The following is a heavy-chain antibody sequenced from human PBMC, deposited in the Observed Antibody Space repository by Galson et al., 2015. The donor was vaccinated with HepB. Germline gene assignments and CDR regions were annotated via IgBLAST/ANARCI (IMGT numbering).Heavy chain of an antibody. CDR1: GFTFSSYS. CDR3: ARDSGHKWFGVDYSSGMDV. CDR2: ISSSSSTI. D-gene: IGHD3-10*01. V-gene: IGHV3-48*01. Sequence: SLRLSCAASGFTFSSYSMNWVRQAPGKGLEWVSYISSSSSTIYYADSVKGRFTISRDNAKNSLYLQMNSLRAEDTAVYYCARDSGHKWFGVDYSSGMDVWGQGTPVPASS. J-gene: IGHJ6*02.